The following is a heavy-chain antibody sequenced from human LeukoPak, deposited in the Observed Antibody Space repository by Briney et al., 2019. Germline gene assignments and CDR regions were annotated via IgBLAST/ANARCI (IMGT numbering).Heavy chain of an antibody. CDR1: GFSFSTYW. J-gene: IGHJ4*02. CDR2: IKQDGSEK. V-gene: IGHV3-7*01. Sequence: GESLRLSCAASGFSFSTYWMSWVRHPPGKGLEWVAHIKQDGSEKYYVDSVKGRFTISRDNAKNSLYLQMNSLRVEDTAVYYCTSGGDSWGQGTLVTVSS. CDR3: TSGGDS. D-gene: IGHD3-10*01.